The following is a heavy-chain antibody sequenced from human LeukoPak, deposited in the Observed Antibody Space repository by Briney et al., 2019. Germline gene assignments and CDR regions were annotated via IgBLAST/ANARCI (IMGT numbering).Heavy chain of an antibody. CDR2: INPNSGGT. CDR1: GYTFTGYY. J-gene: IGHJ6*03. CDR3: ARDLSDGYYYYYMDV. Sequence: ASVKVSCKASGYTFTGYYMHWVRQAPGQGLEWMGWINPNSGGTNYAQKFQGRVTMTRDTSISTAYMELSRLRSDDTAVYYCARDLSDGYYYYYMDVWGKGTTVTVSS. D-gene: IGHD2/OR15-2a*01. V-gene: IGHV1-2*02.